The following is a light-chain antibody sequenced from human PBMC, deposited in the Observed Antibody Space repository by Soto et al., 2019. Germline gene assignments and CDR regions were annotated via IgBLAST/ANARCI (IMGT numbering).Light chain of an antibody. J-gene: IGKJ1*01. CDR2: GAS. CDR3: LQYGNSPKT. V-gene: IGKV3-20*01. CDR1: QSVSSNF. Sequence: EIVLTQSPGTLSLSPGERATLSCWATQSVSSNFLAWYQQKPGQAPRLLIYGASSRAADIPDRFSGSGSGTDFTLTISRLEPEDFAVYYCLQYGNSPKTFGQGTKVEIK.